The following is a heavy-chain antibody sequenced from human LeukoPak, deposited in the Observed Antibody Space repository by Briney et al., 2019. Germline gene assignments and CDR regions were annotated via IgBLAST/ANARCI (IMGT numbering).Heavy chain of an antibody. CDR2: IYYSGST. CDR1: GGSISSYY. V-gene: IGHV4-59*08. D-gene: IGHD5-18*01. Sequence: PSETLSLTCTISGGSISSYYWSWIRQPPGKGLEWIGYIYYSGSTSYNPSLKSRVTILVDTSKNQFSLKLRSVTAADTAVYYCARGGDLGYSYGSYFDYWGQGTLVTVSS. CDR3: ARGGDLGYSYGSYFDY. J-gene: IGHJ4*02.